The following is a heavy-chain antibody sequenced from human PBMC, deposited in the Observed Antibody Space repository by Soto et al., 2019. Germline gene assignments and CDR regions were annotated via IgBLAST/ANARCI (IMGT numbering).Heavy chain of an antibody. CDR3: ARVGTRWDYYGDYPYYFDY. CDR1: GDSVSSNSAA. CDR2: TYYRSKWYN. D-gene: IGHD4-17*01. V-gene: IGHV6-1*01. Sequence: SQTLSLTCAISGDSVSSNSAAWNWIRQSPSRGLEWLGRTYYRSKWYNDYAVSVKSRITINPDTSKNQFSLQLNSVTPEDTAVYYCARVGTRWDYYGDYPYYFDYWAQGTLVTVSS. J-gene: IGHJ4*02.